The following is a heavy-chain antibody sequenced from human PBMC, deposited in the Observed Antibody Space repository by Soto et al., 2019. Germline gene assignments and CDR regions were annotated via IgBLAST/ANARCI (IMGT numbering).Heavy chain of an antibody. J-gene: IGHJ3*02. D-gene: IGHD3-22*01. V-gene: IGHV4-61*01. CDR3: ARGNYYDSSGYYYAGSGAFDI. Sequence: SDTLSLTCTVSGGSVSSGIYYWNCIRQPPGKGLEWIGYIYYSGSTNYNPSLKSRVTISVDTSKNQFSLKLSSVTAADTAVYYCARGNYYDSSGYYYAGSGAFDIWGQGTMVT. CDR1: GGSVSSGIYY. CDR2: IYYSGST.